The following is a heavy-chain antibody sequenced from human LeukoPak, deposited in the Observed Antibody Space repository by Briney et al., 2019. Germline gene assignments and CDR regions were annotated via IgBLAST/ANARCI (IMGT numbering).Heavy chain of an antibody. D-gene: IGHD3-9*01. CDR2: INTNTGNP. V-gene: IGHV7-4-1*01. CDR1: GGTFSSYA. Sequence: GSSVKVSCKASGGTFSSYAISWVRQAPGQGLEWMGWINTNTGNPTYAQGFTGRFVFSLDTSVSTAYLQICSLKAEDTAVYYCASGRLRYFDWLLYGMDVWGKGTTVTVSS. CDR3: ASGRLRYFDWLLYGMDV. J-gene: IGHJ6*04.